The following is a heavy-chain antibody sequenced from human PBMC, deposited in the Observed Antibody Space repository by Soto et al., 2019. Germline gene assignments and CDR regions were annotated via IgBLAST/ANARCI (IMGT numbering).Heavy chain of an antibody. D-gene: IGHD3-10*01. Sequence: VQLVESGGGLVRPGGSLRLSCAASGFTFSDYFMAWIRQAPGKGLEWISYITGAGTTTYYVDSVKGRFTNSRDNGKNSLYLQMNNLRAEDTAVYYCASLRPGTATPSFDYWGQGTLVTVSS. CDR2: ITGAGTTT. CDR3: ASLRPGTATPSFDY. CDR1: GFTFSDYF. J-gene: IGHJ4*02. V-gene: IGHV3-11*01.